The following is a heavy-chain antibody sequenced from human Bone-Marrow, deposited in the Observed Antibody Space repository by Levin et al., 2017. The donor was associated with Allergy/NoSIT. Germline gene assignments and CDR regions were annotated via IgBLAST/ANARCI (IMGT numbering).Heavy chain of an antibody. V-gene: IGHV4-61*02. CDR3: ARERYCSGGSCYPLRHAFDV. CDR1: GGSISSGGHY. Sequence: SQTLSLTCTVSGGSISSGGHYWSWVRQPAGQGLQWIGRSYSSGDTTYNPALETRVTISLDTTKNQVSLKLKSVTAADSAVYYCARERYCSGGSCYPLRHAFDVWGQGTMVTVSS. D-gene: IGHD2-15*01. CDR2: SYSSGDT. J-gene: IGHJ3*01.